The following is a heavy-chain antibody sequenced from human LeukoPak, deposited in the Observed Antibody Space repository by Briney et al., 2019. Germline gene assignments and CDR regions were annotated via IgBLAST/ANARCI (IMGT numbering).Heavy chain of an antibody. CDR1: GGSISSGGYY. V-gene: IGHV4-31*03. J-gene: IGHJ4*02. D-gene: IGHD6-13*01. CDR2: IYYSGST. Sequence: SETLSLTCTVSGGSISSGGYYWSWIRQHPGRGLEWIGYIYYSGSTYFNPSLKSRVTISADTSKNQFSLTLSSVTAADTAVYYCARARSAAGNFDYWGQGTLVTVSS. CDR3: ARARSAAGNFDY.